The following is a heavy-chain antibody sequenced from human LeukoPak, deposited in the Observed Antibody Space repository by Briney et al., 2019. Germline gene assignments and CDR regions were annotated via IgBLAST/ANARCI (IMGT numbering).Heavy chain of an antibody. CDR2: IYSSGSA. CDR3: AREGRPMTLDY. V-gene: IGHV4-30-2*01. Sequence: PSETLSLTCAVSGGFISSATYSWSWTRQPPGKGLEWIGYIYSSGSAYYNPSLKSRVTISVDRSKNQFSLKLSSVTAADTAVHYCAREGRPMTLDYWGQGTLVTVSS. D-gene: IGHD3-22*01. J-gene: IGHJ4*02. CDR1: GGFISSATYS.